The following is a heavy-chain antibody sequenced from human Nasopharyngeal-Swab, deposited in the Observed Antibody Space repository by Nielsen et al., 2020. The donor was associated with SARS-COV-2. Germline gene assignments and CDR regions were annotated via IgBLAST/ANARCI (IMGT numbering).Heavy chain of an antibody. D-gene: IGHD6-13*01. J-gene: IGHJ5*02. CDR2: ISYAGGNN. V-gene: IGHV3-30*18. CDR1: GFTFNNFG. CDR3: AKGSTWYIYNWFDP. Sequence: GESLKISCAASGFTFNNFGMHWVRQAPGKGLEWVAVISYAGGNNYYADSVKGRFTISRDNSKNTLYLQMGSLRAEDTAVYYCAKGSTWYIYNWFDPWGQGTLVTVSS.